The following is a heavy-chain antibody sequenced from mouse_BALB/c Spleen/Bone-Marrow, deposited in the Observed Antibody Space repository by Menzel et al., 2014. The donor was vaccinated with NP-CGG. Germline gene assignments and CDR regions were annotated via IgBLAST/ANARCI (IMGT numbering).Heavy chain of an antibody. D-gene: IGHD1-1*01. CDR1: EYEFPFHD. V-gene: IGHV5-2*01. J-gene: IGHJ3*01. CDR2: INSDGGST. Sequence: VQLKESGGGLVQPGESLKLSCESNEYEFPFHDMSLVRKTPGKRLGLVAAINSDGGSTYYPDAMERRFIISRDSSKKTLYLQMSSLRSEDTAFYYCARHGDYYGSSLFAYWGQGTLVTVSA. CDR3: ARHGDYYGSSLFAY.